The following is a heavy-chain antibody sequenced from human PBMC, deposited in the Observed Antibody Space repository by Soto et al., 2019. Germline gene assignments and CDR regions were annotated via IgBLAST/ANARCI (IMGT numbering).Heavy chain of an antibody. CDR2: ISGSGST. J-gene: IGHJ4*02. CDR1: GFTFSSYA. CDR3: AKEKDYDYVWGGYRHTSDY. Sequence: GGSLRLSCAASGFTFSSYAMSWVRQAPGKGLEWASAISGSGSTFYADSVKGRFTISRDNSKNTLYLQMNSLRAEDTAVYYCAKEKDYDYVWGGYRHTSDYWGQGTLVTVSS. V-gene: IGHV3-23*01. D-gene: IGHD3-16*02.